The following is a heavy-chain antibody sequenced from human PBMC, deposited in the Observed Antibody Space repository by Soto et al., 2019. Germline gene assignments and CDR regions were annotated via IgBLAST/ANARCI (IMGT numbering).Heavy chain of an antibody. CDR1: GGSISRSSCS. Sequence: SETLSLTCTVSGGSISRSSCSWAWIRQPPGKGLEWIGTLYYSGNTYYNPSLKSRVTISVDTSKNQFSLKLSSVTAADTAVYYCATRQGGSYNWFDPWGQGTLVTVSS. V-gene: IGHV4-39*01. J-gene: IGHJ5*02. CDR2: LYYSGNT. D-gene: IGHD2-15*01. CDR3: ATRQGGSYNWFDP.